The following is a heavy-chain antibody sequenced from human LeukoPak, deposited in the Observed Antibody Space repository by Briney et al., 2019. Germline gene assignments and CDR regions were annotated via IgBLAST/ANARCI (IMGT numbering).Heavy chain of an antibody. D-gene: IGHD3-22*01. Sequence: GGSLGLSCAASGFTFSSYWIHWVRQVPGKGLVWVSRINTDGSITTYADSVRGRFTISRDNAKNTLYLQMNSLRAEDTAVYYCARAVTMIVLPWDWGQGTLVTVSS. V-gene: IGHV3-74*01. CDR3: ARAVTMIVLPWD. J-gene: IGHJ4*02. CDR1: GFTFSSYW. CDR2: INTDGSIT.